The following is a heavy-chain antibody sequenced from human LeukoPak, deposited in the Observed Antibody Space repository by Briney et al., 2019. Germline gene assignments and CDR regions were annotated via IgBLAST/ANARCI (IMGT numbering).Heavy chain of an antibody. D-gene: IGHD1-26*01. CDR3: ATVVLREELLGTYDAFDI. CDR1: GYTLTELS. J-gene: IGHJ3*02. Sequence: GASVKVSCKVSGYTLTELSMHWVRQAPGKGLEWMGGFDPEDGETIYAQKFQGRVTVTEDTSTDTAYMELSSLRSEDTAVYYCATVVLREELLGTYDAFDIWGQGTMVTVSS. V-gene: IGHV1-24*01. CDR2: FDPEDGET.